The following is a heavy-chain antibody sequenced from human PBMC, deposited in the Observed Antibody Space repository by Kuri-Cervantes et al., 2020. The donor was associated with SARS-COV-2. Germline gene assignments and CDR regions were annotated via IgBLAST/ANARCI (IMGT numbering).Heavy chain of an antibody. D-gene: IGHD7-27*01. CDR3: ARVAGDPYYFDY. J-gene: IGHJ4*02. V-gene: IGHV3-21*01. CDR2: ISGSGSYI. CDR1: GFTFSSYW. Sequence: GGSLRLCCAASGFTFSSYWMHWVRQAPGKGLEWVSSISGSGSYIYYADSVKGRFTISRDDAKNSLYLQMNSLRAEDTAVYYCARVAGDPYYFDYWGQGTLVTVSS.